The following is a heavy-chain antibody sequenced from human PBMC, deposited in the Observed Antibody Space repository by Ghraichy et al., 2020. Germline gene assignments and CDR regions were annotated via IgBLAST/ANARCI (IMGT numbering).Heavy chain of an antibody. CDR1: GGSISSYY. J-gene: IGHJ6*02. Sequence: SETLSLTCTVSGGSISSYYWSWIRQPPGKGLEWIGYIYYSGSTNYNPSLKSRVTISVDTSKNQFSLKLSSVTAADTAVYYCARARYYYGSGSYYNEVYYYYGMDVWGQGTTVTVSS. CDR3: ARARYYYGSGSYYNEVYYYYGMDV. V-gene: IGHV4-59*01. D-gene: IGHD3-10*01. CDR2: IYYSGST.